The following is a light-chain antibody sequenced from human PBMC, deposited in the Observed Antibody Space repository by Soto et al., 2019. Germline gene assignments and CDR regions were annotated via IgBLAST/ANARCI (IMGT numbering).Light chain of an antibody. Sequence: QSALTQPASVSGSPGQSITISCTGTSSDVGGYNYVSWYQQHPGKAPKLMIYDVSNRPSGVSNRFSGSKSGNTASLTISGLQAEDEADYYCGSYTSRITPLVVFGGGTKLTVL. CDR1: SSDVGGYNY. CDR2: DVS. CDR3: GSYTSRITPLVV. V-gene: IGLV2-14*03. J-gene: IGLJ2*01.